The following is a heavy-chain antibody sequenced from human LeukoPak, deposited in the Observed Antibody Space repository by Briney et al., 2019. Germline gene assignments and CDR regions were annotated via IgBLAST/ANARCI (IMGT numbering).Heavy chain of an antibody. CDR3: ARADGTGD. J-gene: IGHJ4*02. Sequence: GGSLRLSCAASGFTFSDYSMNWVRQALGKGLEWVSSISNSSSFISYADSVKGRFTISRDNAKNSLYLQMNSLRAEDTAVYYCARADGTGDWGQGTLVTVSS. D-gene: IGHD1-1*01. CDR1: GFTFSDYS. CDR2: ISNSSSFI. V-gene: IGHV3-21*01.